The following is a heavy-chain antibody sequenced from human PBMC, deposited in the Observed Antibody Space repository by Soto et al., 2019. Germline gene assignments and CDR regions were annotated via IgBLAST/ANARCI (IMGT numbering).Heavy chain of an antibody. CDR1: SGSISSSNW. V-gene: IGHV4-4*02. D-gene: IGHD4-17*01. Sequence: QVQLQESGPGLVKPSGTLSLTCAVSSGSISSSNWWSWVRQPPGKGLEWIGEIYHSGNTNYNPALKGRVTKSVDKSKNQFSLKLSCVTAADTAGYYCACPSAFCGEYAFDIWGQGKMVTGSS. CDR2: IYHSGNT. J-gene: IGHJ3*02. CDR3: ACPSAFCGEYAFDI.